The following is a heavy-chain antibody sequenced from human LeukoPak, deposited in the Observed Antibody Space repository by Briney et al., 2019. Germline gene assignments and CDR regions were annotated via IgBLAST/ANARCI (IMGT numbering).Heavy chain of an antibody. J-gene: IGHJ4*02. D-gene: IGHD2-21*02. CDR1: GGSFSGYY. CDR3: ARGAPTADY. V-gene: IGHV4-34*01. CDR2: INHSGST. Sequence: SETLSITCAVYGGSFSGYYLSWIRQPPGKGLEWIGEINHSGSTNYNPSLKSRVTISVDTSKNQFSLKLSSVTAADTAVYYCARGAPTADYWGQGTLVTVSS.